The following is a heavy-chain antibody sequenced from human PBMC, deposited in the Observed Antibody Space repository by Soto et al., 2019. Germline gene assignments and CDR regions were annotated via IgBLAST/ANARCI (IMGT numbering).Heavy chain of an antibody. CDR1: GGTFSSYA. D-gene: IGHD6-6*01. J-gene: IGHJ5*02. CDR2: IIPIFGTA. CDR3: ARHPQYSSASRYGNGGEP. Sequence: SVKISCTSSGGTFSSYAISWVRQAPGQGLEWMGGIIPIFGTANYAQKFQGRVTITADKSTSTAYMELSSLRSEDTAVYYCARHPQYSSASRYGNGGEPWG. V-gene: IGHV1-69*06.